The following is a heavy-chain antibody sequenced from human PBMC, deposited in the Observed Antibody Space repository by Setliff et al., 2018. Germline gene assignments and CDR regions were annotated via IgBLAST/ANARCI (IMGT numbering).Heavy chain of an antibody. J-gene: IGHJ2*01. V-gene: IGHV3-53*01. CDR1: GLTVSGNY. D-gene: IGHD3-10*02. CDR3: AKGGVFGSSYFDV. Sequence: GESLKISCAGAGLTVSGNYMNWVRQAPGKGLEWVSLIYTGGNTKYADSVKGRFTISTDNSKNTVFLQMNALRAEDTAVYYCAKGGVFGSSYFDVWGRGALVTVSS. CDR2: IYTGGNT.